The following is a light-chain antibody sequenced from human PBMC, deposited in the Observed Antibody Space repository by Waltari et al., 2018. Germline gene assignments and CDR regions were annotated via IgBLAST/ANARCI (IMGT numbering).Light chain of an antibody. J-gene: IGKJ4*01. CDR2: AAS. CDR3: QQSYSTPLT. CDR1: HSISTY. V-gene: IGKV1-39*01. Sequence: DIQMTQSQSSLSASVGDRVTITCRASHSISTYLNWYHQKPGKAPKLLIYAASILQSGVPSRFSGSGSGTDFTLTSSSLQPEDFATYYCQQSYSTPLTFGGGTKVEIK.